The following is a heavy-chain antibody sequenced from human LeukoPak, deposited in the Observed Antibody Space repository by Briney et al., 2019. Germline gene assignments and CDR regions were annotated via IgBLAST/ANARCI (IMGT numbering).Heavy chain of an antibody. Sequence: GGSLRLSCAASGFTFSSYSMNWVRQAPGKGLEWVSYISNNGSSIYYADSVKGRFTISRGNAKNSLYLQLNSLRAEDTAVYYCARRRGSYSFDHWGQGTLVTVSS. CDR2: ISNNGSSI. J-gene: IGHJ4*02. V-gene: IGHV3-48*04. CDR3: ARRRGSYSFDH. CDR1: GFTFSSYS. D-gene: IGHD1-26*01.